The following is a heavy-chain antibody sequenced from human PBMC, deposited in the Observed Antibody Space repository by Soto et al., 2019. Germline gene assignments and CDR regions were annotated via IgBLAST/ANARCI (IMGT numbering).Heavy chain of an antibody. Sequence: PXETLSLTCTVSGDSMTSGDYSWRWIRQPPGKGLEWLGYIYRTGNTHYSPSLKSRVSISQDRSKNQFSLELTSVTAADTAVYYCARGDYQYSIDYWGQGTLVTVSS. D-gene: IGHD2-2*01. CDR2: IYRTGNT. CDR1: GDSMTSGDYS. CDR3: ARGDYQYSIDY. J-gene: IGHJ4*02. V-gene: IGHV4-30-2*01.